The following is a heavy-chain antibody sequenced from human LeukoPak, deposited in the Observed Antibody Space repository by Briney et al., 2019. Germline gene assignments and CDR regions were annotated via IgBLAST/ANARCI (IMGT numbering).Heavy chain of an antibody. CDR1: GFTFSSYS. Sequence: GGSLRLSCAASGFTFSSYSMNWVRQAPGKGLEWVSSISSSSYIYYADSVKGRFTISRDNAKNSLYLQMNSLGAEDTAVHYCASGSSSWYPPLLDYWGQGTLVTVSS. V-gene: IGHV3-21*01. CDR2: ISSSSYI. J-gene: IGHJ4*02. D-gene: IGHD6-13*01. CDR3: ASGSSSWYPPLLDY.